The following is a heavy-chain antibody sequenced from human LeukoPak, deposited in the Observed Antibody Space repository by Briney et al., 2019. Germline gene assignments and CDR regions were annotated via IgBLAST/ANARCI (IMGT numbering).Heavy chain of an antibody. V-gene: IGHV3-66*02. J-gene: IGHJ5*02. CDR3: ARDPRLGYSSAWFDP. D-gene: IGHD6-19*01. CDR1: GFTFSSYS. CDR2: IYSGGST. Sequence: PGGSLRLSCAASGFTFSSYSMNWVRQAPGKGLEWVSVIYSGGSTYYADSVKGRFTISRDNSKNTLYLQMNSLRAEDTAVYYCARDPRLGYSSAWFDPWGQGTLVTVSS.